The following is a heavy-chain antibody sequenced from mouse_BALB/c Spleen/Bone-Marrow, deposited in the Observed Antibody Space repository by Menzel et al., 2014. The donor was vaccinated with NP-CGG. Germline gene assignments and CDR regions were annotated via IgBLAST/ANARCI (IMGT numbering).Heavy chain of an antibody. CDR3: ARGYSNNYAMDY. Sequence: LVESGAELVRPGVSVEISCKGSGYTFTDYAMHWVKQSHAESLEWIGVINTYFGDISYNQKFKGKATIAVDKTSRTVYMELARLTAEDSAIYYCARGYSNNYAMDYWGRGTSVTVSS. J-gene: IGHJ4*01. CDR1: GYTFTDYA. CDR2: INTYFGDI. D-gene: IGHD2-5*01. V-gene: IGHV1S137*01.